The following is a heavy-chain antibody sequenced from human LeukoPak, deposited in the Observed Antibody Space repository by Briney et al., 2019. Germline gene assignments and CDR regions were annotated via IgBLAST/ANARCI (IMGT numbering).Heavy chain of an antibody. J-gene: IGHJ4*02. CDR2: IYHSGST. CDR1: GGSISSSNW. Sequence: SETLSLTCAVSGGSISSSNWWSWVRQPPGKGLEWIGEIYHSGSTNYNPSLKSRVTISVDKSKNQFSLKLSSVSAADTAVYYCATGIAAADSFDYWGQGTLVTVSS. D-gene: IGHD6-13*01. CDR3: ATGIAAADSFDY. V-gene: IGHV4-4*02.